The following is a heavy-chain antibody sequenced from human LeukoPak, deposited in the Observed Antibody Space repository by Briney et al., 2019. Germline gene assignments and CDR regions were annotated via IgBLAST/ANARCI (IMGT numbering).Heavy chain of an antibody. J-gene: IGHJ4*02. CDR1: GYTFAGYY. D-gene: IGHD5/OR15-5a*01. CDR2: INPNSGGT. Sequence: ASVKVSCKASGYTFAGYYMHWVRQAPGQGLEWMGWINPNSGGTNYAQKFQGRVTMTRDTSISAAYMDLSRLISDDTAVYYCARFDQVSETAGGYWGQGTLVTVSS. CDR3: ARFDQVSETAGGY. V-gene: IGHV1-2*02.